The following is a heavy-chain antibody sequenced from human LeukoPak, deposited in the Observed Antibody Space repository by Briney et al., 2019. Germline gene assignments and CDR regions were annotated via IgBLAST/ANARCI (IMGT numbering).Heavy chain of an antibody. Sequence: PSETLFLTCAVYGGSFSGYYWSWIRQPPGKGLEWIGEINHSGSTNYNPSLKSRVTISVDTSKNQFSLKLSSVTAADTAVYYCARVWRYYDSSGYYLRPNYFDYWGQGTLVTVSS. D-gene: IGHD3-22*01. J-gene: IGHJ4*02. CDR1: GGSFSGYY. V-gene: IGHV4-34*01. CDR3: ARVWRYYDSSGYYLRPNYFDY. CDR2: INHSGST.